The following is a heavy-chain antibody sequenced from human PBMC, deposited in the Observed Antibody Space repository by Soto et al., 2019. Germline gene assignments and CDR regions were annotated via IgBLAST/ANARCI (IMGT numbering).Heavy chain of an antibody. CDR2: IKHDGTEK. D-gene: IGHD3-3*01. V-gene: IGHV3-7*03. CDR3: ARARDFWSTYFDS. CDR1: GFTFSNYW. Sequence: EVQLVESGGGLVQPEGSLRLSCAASGFTFSNYWMSWVRQAPGQGLEWVANIKHDGTEKYYVDSVKGRFTISRDNAKNSLCLQMNSLRAEDTAVYYCARARDFWSTYFDSWGQGTLVTVSS. J-gene: IGHJ4*02.